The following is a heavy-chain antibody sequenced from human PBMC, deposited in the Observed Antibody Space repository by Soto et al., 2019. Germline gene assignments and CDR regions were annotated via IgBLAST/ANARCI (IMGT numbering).Heavy chain of an antibody. CDR2: VSHDGRNT. V-gene: IGHV3-30*03. D-gene: IGHD6-19*01. CDR3: ATGGRQWLGTSDVTY. CDR1: GFTFSDYA. J-gene: IGHJ4*02. Sequence: VQLVESGGGVVQPGRSLRLSCAASGFTFSDYAMHWVRQAPGKGLEWVAVVSHDGRNTHYADSVKGRFTISRDSSKNTVSLLITRLRAEDPAFNYWATGGRQWLGTSDVTYWGQGAGVTVSS.